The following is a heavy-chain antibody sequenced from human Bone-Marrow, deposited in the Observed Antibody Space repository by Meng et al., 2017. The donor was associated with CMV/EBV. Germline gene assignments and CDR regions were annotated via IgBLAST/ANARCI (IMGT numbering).Heavy chain of an antibody. D-gene: IGHD2-2*01. J-gene: IGHJ4*02. CDR1: GFTFDGYA. CDR2: ISWNSGSI. V-gene: IGHV3-9*01. CDR3: AIDRYQRPKANYDY. Sequence: SLKISCAASGFTFDGYAMHWVRQAPGKGLEWVSGISWNSGSIGYADSVKGRFTISRDNAKNSLYLQMNSLRAEDTALYYCAIDRYQRPKANYDYWGQGTLVTVSS.